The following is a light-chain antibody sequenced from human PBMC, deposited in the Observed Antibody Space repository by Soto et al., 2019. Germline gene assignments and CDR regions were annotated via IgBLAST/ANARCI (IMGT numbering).Light chain of an antibody. Sequence: QSVLTQPPSASGTPGQRVTISCSGSSSNIGSNYVYWYQQLPGTAPKLRIYRNNQRPSGVPDRFSGSKSGTSASLAISGLRSEDEADYYCAAWDGSLSALVFGGGTRLTVL. J-gene: IGLJ3*02. CDR3: AAWDGSLSALV. CDR2: RNN. V-gene: IGLV1-47*01. CDR1: SSNIGSNY.